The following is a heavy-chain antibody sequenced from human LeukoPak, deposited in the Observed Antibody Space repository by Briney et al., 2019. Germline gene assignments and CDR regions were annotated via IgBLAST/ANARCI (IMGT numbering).Heavy chain of an antibody. CDR1: GFTFSRFW. CDR2: IKQGGSEI. D-gene: IGHD4-11*01. J-gene: IGHJ4*02. CDR3: ARDRESESDSEGDY. Sequence: AGGSLRLSCSASGFTFSRFWMSWVRQAPGKGLEYVALIKQGGSEIFHMDSVKGRFTISRDDATNSLYLQMNSLRVEDMALYYCARDRESESDSEGDYWGQGTLVTVSS. V-gene: IGHV3-7*01.